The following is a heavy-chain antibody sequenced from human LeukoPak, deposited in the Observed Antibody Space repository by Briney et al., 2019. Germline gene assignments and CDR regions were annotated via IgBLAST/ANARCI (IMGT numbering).Heavy chain of an antibody. D-gene: IGHD3-9*01. CDR3: ARLDYDILTAYYLEPYYFDY. Sequence: GESLKISCKGSGYSLTSYWIGWVRQMPGKGLEWMGIIYPGDSDTRYSPSFQGQVTISADKSISTAYLQWSSLKASDTAMYYCARLDYDILTAYYLEPYYFDYWGQGTLVTVSS. V-gene: IGHV5-51*01. CDR1: GYSLTSYW. CDR2: IYPGDSDT. J-gene: IGHJ4*02.